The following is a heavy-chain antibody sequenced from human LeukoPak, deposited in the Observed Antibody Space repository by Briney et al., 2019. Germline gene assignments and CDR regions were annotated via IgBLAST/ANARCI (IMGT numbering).Heavy chain of an antibody. D-gene: IGHD3-16*02. V-gene: IGHV4-34*01. CDR2: INHSGST. CDR3: ARAPYDYVWGSYRRTYDY. J-gene: IGHJ4*02. Sequence: SETLSFTCAVYAGSFSGYYWSWIRQPPGKGLEWIGEINHSGSTNYNPSLKSRVTISVDTSKNQFSLKLSSVTAADTAVYYRARAPYDYVWGSYRRTYDYWGQGTLVTVSS. CDR1: AGSFSGYY.